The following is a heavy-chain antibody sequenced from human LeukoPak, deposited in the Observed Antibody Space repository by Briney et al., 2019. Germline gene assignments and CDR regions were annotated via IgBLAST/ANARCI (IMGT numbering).Heavy chain of an antibody. CDR3: APNCSGGSCLTH. CDR2: IYYSGST. Sequence: PSETLSLTCTVSGGSISSGGYFWNWIRQHPGKGLEWIGSIYYSGSTYYNPSLKSRVTISVDTSKNQFSLKLSSVTAADTAVYYCAPNCSGGSCLTHWGQGTLVTVSS. D-gene: IGHD2-15*01. J-gene: IGHJ4*02. CDR1: GGSISSGGYF. V-gene: IGHV4-39*01.